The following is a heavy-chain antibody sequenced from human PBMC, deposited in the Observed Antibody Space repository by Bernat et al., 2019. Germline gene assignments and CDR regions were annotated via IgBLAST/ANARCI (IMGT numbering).Heavy chain of an antibody. J-gene: IGHJ4*02. Sequence: QVQLVQSGAEVKKPGSSVKFSCKASGGTFSSYAISWVRQAPGQGLACMGRIIPILGIANYAQKFQGRVTITADKSTSTAYMELSSLRSEDTAVYYCARDMSVGATTYWGQGTLVTVSS. V-gene: IGHV1-69*04. CDR2: IIPILGIA. CDR3: ARDMSVGATTY. CDR1: GGTFSSYA. D-gene: IGHD1-26*01.